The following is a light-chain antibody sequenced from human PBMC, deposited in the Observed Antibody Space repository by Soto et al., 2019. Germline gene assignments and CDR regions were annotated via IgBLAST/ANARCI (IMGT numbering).Light chain of an antibody. V-gene: IGKV3-20*01. CDR3: QQYGSSPPYT. CDR2: GAS. Sequence: EIVLTRSPGTLSLSPGERATLSCRASQSVSSSYLAWYQQKPGQAPRLLTYGASSRATGIPDRFSGSGSGTDFTLTISRLEPEDFAVYYCQQYGSSPPYTFGQGTKLEIK. J-gene: IGKJ2*01. CDR1: QSVSSSY.